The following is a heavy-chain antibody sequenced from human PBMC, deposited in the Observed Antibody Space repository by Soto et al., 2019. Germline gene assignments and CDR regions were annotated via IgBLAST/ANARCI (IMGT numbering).Heavy chain of an antibody. CDR2: ISGSGGST. J-gene: IGHJ4*02. CDR3: AKGSPLISPAGYY. V-gene: IGHV3-23*01. CDR1: GFTFSSYA. D-gene: IGHD3-16*01. Sequence: EVQLLESGGGLVQPGGSLRLSCAASGFTFSSYAMSWVRQAPGKGLEWVSAISGSGGSTYYADSVKGRFSISRDNSRNTLYLQMNSLRAEDTAVYYYAKGSPLISPAGYYWGQGTLVTVSS.